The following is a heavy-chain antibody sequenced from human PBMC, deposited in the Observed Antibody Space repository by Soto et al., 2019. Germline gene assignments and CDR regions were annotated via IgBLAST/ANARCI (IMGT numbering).Heavy chain of an antibody. Sequence: SETLSLTCTVSGGSISSSSYYWGWIRRPPGKDLEWIGTMHYSGTTYYSPSLKSRVTISIDTSKNQFSLKLTSVTAADTAVYYCASRRTGPGGWFDPWGLGTLVT. CDR1: GGSISSSSYY. CDR2: MHYSGTT. V-gene: IGHV4-39*01. J-gene: IGHJ5*02. CDR3: ASRRTGPGGWFDP.